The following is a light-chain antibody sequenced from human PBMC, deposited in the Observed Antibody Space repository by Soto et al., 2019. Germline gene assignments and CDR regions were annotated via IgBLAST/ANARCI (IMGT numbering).Light chain of an antibody. CDR3: QQYKTWSSIT. V-gene: IGKV3-15*01. J-gene: IGKJ5*01. CDR2: GAS. Sequence: EIVMTQSPATLSVSPGERATLSCRASQSVGTNLAWYQQKPGQAPRLLIYGASTRATGIPDRFRGSRSGTEFTLTISSLQYEDFAVYHCQQYKTWSSITFGQGTRLEIK. CDR1: QSVGTN.